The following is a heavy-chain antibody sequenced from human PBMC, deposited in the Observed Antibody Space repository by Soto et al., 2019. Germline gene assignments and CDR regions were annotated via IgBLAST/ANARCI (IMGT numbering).Heavy chain of an antibody. D-gene: IGHD2-21*01. CDR2: INPNSGGT. V-gene: IGHV1-2*04. CDR1: GYTFTGYY. CDR3: ASLLDALGQYCDRMDV. Sequence: ASVKVSCKASGYTFTGYYMHWVRQAPGQGLEWMGWINPNSGGTNYAQKFQGWVTMTRDTSISTAYMELSRLRSDDTAVYYCASLLDALGQYCDRMDVSGQGTTVTVSS. J-gene: IGHJ6*02.